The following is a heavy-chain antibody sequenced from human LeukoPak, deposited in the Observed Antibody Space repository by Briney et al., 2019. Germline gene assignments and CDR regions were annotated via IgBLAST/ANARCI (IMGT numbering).Heavy chain of an antibody. CDR2: IREDGGHT. V-gene: IGHV3-7*01. CDR1: GFTFTNHW. Sequence: TGGSLRLSCVPSGFTFTNHWMSWVRQAPGKGLEWVANIREDGGHTNYVDSVKGRFTISRDNAKNSLFLQMNSLRADDTAVYYCARGGVDYWGQGTLVTVSS. CDR3: ARGGVDY. J-gene: IGHJ4*02.